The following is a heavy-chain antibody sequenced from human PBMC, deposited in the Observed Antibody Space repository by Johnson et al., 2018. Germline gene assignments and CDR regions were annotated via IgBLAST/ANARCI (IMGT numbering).Heavy chain of an antibody. D-gene: IGHD1-1*01. V-gene: IGHV3-23*04. J-gene: IGHJ3*02. CDR3: AKDASTTGERGTFDI. Sequence: VQLVQSGGGLVQPGGSLRLSCAASGFTFSNYVMNWVRQAPGKGLAWVSDISGSGSNIDYADAVKGRFTISRDNSKNTLYLQMNSLRAEDTALYYCAKDASTTGERGTFDIWGQGTMVTVSS. CDR1: GFTFSNYV. CDR2: ISGSGSNI.